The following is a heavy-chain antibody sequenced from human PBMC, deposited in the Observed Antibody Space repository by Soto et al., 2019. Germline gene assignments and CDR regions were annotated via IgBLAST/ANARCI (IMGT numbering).Heavy chain of an antibody. V-gene: IGHV3-21*01. J-gene: IGHJ6*02. D-gene: IGHD2-2*01. CDR1: GFTFSSYS. Sequence: PVGSLRLSCAASGFTFSSYSMNWVRQAPGKGLEWVSSISSSSSYIYYADSVKGRFTISRDNAKNSLYLQMNSLRAEDTAVYYCARVGDIVVVPAAIAPLLYTSGYYYGMDVWGQGTTVTVSS. CDR2: ISSSSSYI. CDR3: ARVGDIVVVPAAIAPLLYTSGYYYGMDV.